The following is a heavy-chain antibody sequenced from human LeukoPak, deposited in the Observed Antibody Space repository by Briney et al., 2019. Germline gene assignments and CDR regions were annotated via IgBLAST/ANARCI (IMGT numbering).Heavy chain of an antibody. CDR3: ARARYYYDSSGYYH. V-gene: IGHV3-53*01. D-gene: IGHD3-22*01. J-gene: IGHJ5*02. CDR1: GFTVSSNY. CDR2: IYSGGST. Sequence: GGSLRLSCAASGFTVSSNYMSWVRQAPGKGLEWVSVIYSGGSTYYADSVKGRFTISRDNSKNTLYLQMNSLRAEDTAVYYCARARYYYDSSGYYHWGQGTLVTVSS.